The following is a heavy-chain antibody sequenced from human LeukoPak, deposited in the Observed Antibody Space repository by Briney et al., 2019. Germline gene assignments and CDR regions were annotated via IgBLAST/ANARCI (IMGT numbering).Heavy chain of an antibody. V-gene: IGHV1-18*01. CDR1: GYTFISYG. J-gene: IGHJ4*02. CDR2: ISAYNDNT. D-gene: IGHD2-2*01. CDR3: ARDGTQLVVPAASPDY. Sequence: GASVKVSCKASGYTFISYGISWVRQAPGQGLEWMGWISAYNDNTNYAQKLQGRVTMTTDTSTSTAYMELRSLRSDDTAVYYCARDGTQLVVPAASPDYWGQGTLVTVSS.